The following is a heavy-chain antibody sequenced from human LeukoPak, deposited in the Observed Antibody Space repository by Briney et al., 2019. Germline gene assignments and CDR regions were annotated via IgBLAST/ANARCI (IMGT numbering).Heavy chain of an antibody. D-gene: IGHD3-10*01. CDR3: ARVWFGELYGMDV. CDR1: GYTFTSYG. CDR2: ISAYNSNT. V-gene: IGHV1-18*01. Sequence: ASVKVSCKASGYTFTSYGISWVRQAAGQGLEWMGWISAYNSNTNYAQKLQGRVTMTTDTSTSTAYMELRSLRSDDTAVYYCARVWFGELYGMDVWGQGTTVTVSS. J-gene: IGHJ6*02.